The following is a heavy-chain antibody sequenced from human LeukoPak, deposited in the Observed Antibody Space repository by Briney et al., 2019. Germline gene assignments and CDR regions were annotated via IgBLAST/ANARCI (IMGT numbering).Heavy chain of an antibody. Sequence: ASVKVSCKASGGTFSSYAIGWVRQAPGQGLEWMGGIIPIFGTANYAQKFQGRVTITADESTSTAYMELSSLRSEDTAVYYCARRGETGTTLGAFDIWGQGTMVTVSS. D-gene: IGHD1-7*01. V-gene: IGHV1-69*13. CDR2: IIPIFGTA. CDR1: GGTFSSYA. J-gene: IGHJ3*02. CDR3: ARRGETGTTLGAFDI.